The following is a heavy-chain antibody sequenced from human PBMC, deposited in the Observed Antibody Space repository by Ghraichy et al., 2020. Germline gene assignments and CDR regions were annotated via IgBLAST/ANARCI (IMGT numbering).Heavy chain of an antibody. CDR2: IIFDGSDE. D-gene: IGHD3-16*01. V-gene: IGHV3-30*01. CDR1: GFTLKKFA. Sequence: GGSLRLSCAASGFTLKKFAMHWVRQAPGKGLEWVAVIIFDGSDEYYADSVQGRFIISRDNSRNTVYLQMNSLRAEDTAVYYCARDGGGFNWFDSWGQGTLVTVSS. CDR3: ARDGGGFNWFDS. J-gene: IGHJ5*01.